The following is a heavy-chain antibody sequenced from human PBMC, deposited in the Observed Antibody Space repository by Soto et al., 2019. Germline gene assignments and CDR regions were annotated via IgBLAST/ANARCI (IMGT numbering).Heavy chain of an antibody. D-gene: IGHD6-13*01. Sequence: ASVKVSCKASGYTFTGYYMHWVRQAPGQGLEWMGWINPNSGGTNYAQKFQGWVTMTRDTSISTAYMELSRLRSDDTAVYYCARDRGEQQRDAFDIWGQGTMVTVSS. V-gene: IGHV1-2*04. CDR3: ARDRGEQQRDAFDI. J-gene: IGHJ3*02. CDR2: INPNSGGT. CDR1: GYTFTGYY.